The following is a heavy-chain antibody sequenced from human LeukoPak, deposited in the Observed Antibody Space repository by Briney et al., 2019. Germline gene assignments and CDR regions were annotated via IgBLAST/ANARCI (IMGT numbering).Heavy chain of an antibody. Sequence: GGSLRLSCAASGFTFSSYAMHWVRQAPGKGLEWVAVISYDGSNKYYADSVKGRFTISRDKSKNTLYLQMNSLRAEDTAVYYCAREYSGSSMGRFDYWGQGTLVTVSS. CDR1: GFTFSSYA. D-gene: IGHD1-26*01. J-gene: IGHJ4*02. CDR3: AREYSGSSMGRFDY. V-gene: IGHV3-30-3*01. CDR2: ISYDGSNK.